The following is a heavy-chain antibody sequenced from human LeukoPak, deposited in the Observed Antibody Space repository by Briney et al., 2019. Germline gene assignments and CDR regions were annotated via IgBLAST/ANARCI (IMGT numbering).Heavy chain of an antibody. D-gene: IGHD2-2*01. Sequence: GSSVKVSCKASGGTFSSYAISWVRQAPGQGLEWMGRIIPILGIANYAQKFQGRVTITADKSTSTAYMELSSLRSEDTAVYYCARDTDIVVVPAAISSRYYYGMDVWGQGTTVTVSS. CDR3: ARDTDIVVVPAAISSRYYYGMDV. CDR1: GGTFSSYA. V-gene: IGHV1-69*04. CDR2: IIPILGIA. J-gene: IGHJ6*02.